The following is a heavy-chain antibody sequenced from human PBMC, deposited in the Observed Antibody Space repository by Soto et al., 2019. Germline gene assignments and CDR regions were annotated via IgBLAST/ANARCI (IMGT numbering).Heavy chain of an antibody. CDR3: ARDPWAADY. CDR1: GFTVSTKY. V-gene: IGHV3-66*01. J-gene: IGHJ4*02. D-gene: IGHD3-16*01. CDR2: IYSGGST. Sequence: EVQLVESGGGLVQPGGSLRLSCAASGFTVSTKYRSWVRQAPGKGLEWVSVIYSGGSTFYADSVRGRFTISRDNSKNTVNLQMYSLRAEDTAVYYCARDPWAADYWGQGTLVTVSS.